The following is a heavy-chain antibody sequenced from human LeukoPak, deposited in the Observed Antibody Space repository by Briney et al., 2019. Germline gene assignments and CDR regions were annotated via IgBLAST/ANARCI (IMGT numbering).Heavy chain of an antibody. J-gene: IGHJ4*02. Sequence: GGSLRLSCAASGFTFNDYALHWVRQARGKALEWVAVVSYDGSNIYYADSVKGRFTISRDDSKYTLYLQMNSLRADDTALYYCARDPRTYCSSTSCYAFDYWGQGTLVTDSS. D-gene: IGHD2-2*01. CDR3: ARDPRTYCSSTSCYAFDY. CDR1: GFTFNDYA. V-gene: IGHV3-30*04. CDR2: VSYDGSNI.